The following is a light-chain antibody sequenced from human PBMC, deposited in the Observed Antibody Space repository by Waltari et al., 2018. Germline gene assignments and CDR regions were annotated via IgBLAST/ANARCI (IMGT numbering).Light chain of an antibody. CDR1: SSDVGNYSL. J-gene: IGLJ2*01. Sequence: QSALTQPASVSGSPGQSITISCTGSSSDVGNYSLVSWYQQYPGKAPKLILYEGNKRPSGVSDRFSDSKSGNTASLTISGLRAEDEAHYYCCSYAGSATLVFGGGTKLTVL. CDR2: EGN. CDR3: CSYAGSATLV. V-gene: IGLV2-23*01.